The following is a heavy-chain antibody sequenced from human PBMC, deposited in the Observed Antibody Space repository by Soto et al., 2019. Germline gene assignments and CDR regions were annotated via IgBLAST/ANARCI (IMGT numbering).Heavy chain of an antibody. CDR3: ARVPYCSTTSCPRFYYGMDV. J-gene: IGHJ6*02. D-gene: IGHD2-2*01. Sequence: QVQLVQSGAEVKKPGASEKVSCKASGYTFTSYGISWVRQAPRQRLEWMGWVSAYNGNTNHAQKLQGRGSLTTETSTSTAYMELSRLESDDTAVYYCARVPYCSTTSCPRFYYGMDVCGQGTTVTVSS. CDR1: GYTFTSYG. V-gene: IGHV1-18*04. CDR2: VSAYNGNT.